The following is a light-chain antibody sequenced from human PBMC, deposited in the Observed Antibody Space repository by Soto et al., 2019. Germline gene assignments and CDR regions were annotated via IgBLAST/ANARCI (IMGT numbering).Light chain of an antibody. CDR1: NSNVGSNT. J-gene: IGLJ2*01. CDR3: AAWVDSLKGVV. V-gene: IGLV1-44*01. Sequence: QSVLTQPPSASGTPGQRVAISCSGSNSNVGSNTVSWYQQLPGTAPKLLLYSNTQRPSGVPGRFSGSESGTSASLAISGLQSEDEADYYCAAWVDSLKGVVFGGGTKLTVL. CDR2: SNT.